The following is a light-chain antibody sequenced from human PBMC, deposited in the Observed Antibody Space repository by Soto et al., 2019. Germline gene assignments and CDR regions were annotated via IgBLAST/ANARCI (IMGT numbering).Light chain of an antibody. Sequence: IVMTQSPATLSVSPGERATLSCRASQSVSRNLAWYQQKPGQAPRLLIYGASTRATGIPARFSGSWSGTEFTLTISSLQSEDFAVYYCQQYNNWPPWTFGQGTKVEIK. CDR1: QSVSRN. CDR3: QQYNNWPPWT. V-gene: IGKV3-15*01. J-gene: IGKJ1*01. CDR2: GAS.